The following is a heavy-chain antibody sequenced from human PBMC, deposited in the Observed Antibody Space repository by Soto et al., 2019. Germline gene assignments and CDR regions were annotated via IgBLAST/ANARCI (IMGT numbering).Heavy chain of an antibody. CDR3: ARDSRRGMDV. CDR2: ISYDGSNK. CDR1: GFTFSSYA. Sequence: GSLRLSCAASGFTFSSYAMHWVRQAPGKGLEWVAVISYDGSNKYYADSVKGRFTISRDNSKNTLYLQMNSLRAEDTAVYYCARDSRRGMDVWGQGTTVTVSS. J-gene: IGHJ6*02. V-gene: IGHV3-30-3*01.